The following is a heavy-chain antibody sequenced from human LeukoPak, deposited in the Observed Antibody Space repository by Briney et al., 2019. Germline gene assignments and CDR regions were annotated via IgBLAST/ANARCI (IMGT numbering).Heavy chain of an antibody. V-gene: IGHV3-7*01. J-gene: IGHJ4*02. D-gene: IGHD1-1*01. CDR3: ATYGRMGY. Sequence: DSVKGRFTISRDNAKNSLSLQMNSLRVEDTAVYYCATYGRMGYWGQGTLVTVSS.